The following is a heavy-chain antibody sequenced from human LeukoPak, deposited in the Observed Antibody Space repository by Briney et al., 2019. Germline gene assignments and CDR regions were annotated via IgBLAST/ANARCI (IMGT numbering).Heavy chain of an antibody. D-gene: IGHD2-15*01. J-gene: IGHJ5*02. CDR3: AREVRCSGGSCYSNWFDP. CDR2: MNPNSGNT. CDR1: GYTFTSYD. V-gene: IGHV1-8*03. Sequence: ASVKVSCKASGYTFTSYDINWVRQATRQGLEWMGWMNPNSGNTGYAQKFQGRVTITRNTSISTAYMELSSLRSEDTAVYYCAREVRCSGGSCYSNWFDPWGQGTLVTVSS.